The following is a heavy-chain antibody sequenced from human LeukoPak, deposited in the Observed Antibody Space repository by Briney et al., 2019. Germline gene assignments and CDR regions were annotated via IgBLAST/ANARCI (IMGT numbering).Heavy chain of an antibody. CDR2: INAGNENT. D-gene: IGHD3-16*01. Sequence: ASVKVSCKASGYTFSRYGMHWVRQAPGQRLEWMGWINAGNENTKYSQKFQGRVSITRDTSVSTAYMELSSLTSEDTAVYYCARDLYGDYFDYWGQGTLVTVSS. J-gene: IGHJ4*02. CDR3: ARDLYGDYFDY. CDR1: GYTFSRYG. V-gene: IGHV1-3*01.